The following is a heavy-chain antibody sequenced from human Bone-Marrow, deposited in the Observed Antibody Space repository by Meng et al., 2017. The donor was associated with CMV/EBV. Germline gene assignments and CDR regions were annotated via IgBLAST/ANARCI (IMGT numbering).Heavy chain of an antibody. CDR2: IDHDGSEK. CDR1: GLSFISFW. J-gene: IGHJ4*02. V-gene: IGHV3-7*01. D-gene: IGHD3/OR15-3a*01. Sequence: GGSLRLSCEMSGLSFISFWMVWVRQAPGKGLEGVATIDHDGSEKFYVDSVKGRFTISRDNAKNTVYLQMKSLRVEDTAVYYCARDLWGLGDYWGQGTLVTVPS. CDR3: ARDLWGLGDY.